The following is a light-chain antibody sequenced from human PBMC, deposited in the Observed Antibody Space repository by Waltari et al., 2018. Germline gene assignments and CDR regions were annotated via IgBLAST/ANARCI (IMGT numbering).Light chain of an antibody. CDR1: QDIRNY. J-gene: IGKJ1*01. Sequence: DIQMTQSPSSMSASVGDRVSITCQASQDIRNYLSWYQQKPGKAPKLLIYDASNLETGVPSRFSGCASGTDFTFTISSLQPEDIGTYYCQQYKDLPRTFGQGTKVEFK. CDR2: DAS. V-gene: IGKV1-33*01. CDR3: QQYKDLPRT.